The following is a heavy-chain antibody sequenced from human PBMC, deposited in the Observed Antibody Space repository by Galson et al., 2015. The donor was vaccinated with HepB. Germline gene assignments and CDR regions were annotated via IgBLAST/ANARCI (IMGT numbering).Heavy chain of an antibody. CDR3: ARGALVVVIDATQNNWFDP. V-gene: IGHV1-18*01. J-gene: IGHJ5*02. D-gene: IGHD2-15*01. Sequence: SVKVSCKASGYTFSTYSITWVRQAPGQGLEWMGWISPYNRDTDYARKLQDRVTMTTDTSTSTAYMELRSLRSDDTAIYYCARGALVVVIDATQNNWFDPWGQGTLVTVSS. CDR2: ISPYNRDT. CDR1: GYTFSTYS.